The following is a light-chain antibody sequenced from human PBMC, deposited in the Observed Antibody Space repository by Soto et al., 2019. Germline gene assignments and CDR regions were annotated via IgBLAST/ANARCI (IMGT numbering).Light chain of an antibody. CDR2: DVS. CDR3: SSYTSSSTRV. Sequence: QSALTQPASVSGSPGQSITISCTGTSSDVGGYNYVSWYPQHPGKAPKLMIYDVSNRPSGVSNRFSGSKSGNTASRTISGLQAEDEADYYCSSYTSSSTRVFGGGTKVTVL. V-gene: IGLV2-14*01. CDR1: SSDVGGYNY. J-gene: IGLJ2*01.